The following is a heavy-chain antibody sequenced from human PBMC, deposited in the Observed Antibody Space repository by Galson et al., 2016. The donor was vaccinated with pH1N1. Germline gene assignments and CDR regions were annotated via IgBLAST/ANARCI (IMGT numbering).Heavy chain of an antibody. Sequence: QSGAEVKKPGESLKISCKGSGYEFGRYWIVWVRQMPGKGLEYMGTIYPDDSDTRYHPAFQGQVTISGDRSINAVYLQWSSLKASDSGIYYCARRTISARPGWFDSWGQGTLVTVSS. CDR1: GYEFGRYW. J-gene: IGHJ5*01. CDR3: ARRTISARPGWFDS. CDR2: IYPDDSDT. D-gene: IGHD6-6*01. V-gene: IGHV5-51*01.